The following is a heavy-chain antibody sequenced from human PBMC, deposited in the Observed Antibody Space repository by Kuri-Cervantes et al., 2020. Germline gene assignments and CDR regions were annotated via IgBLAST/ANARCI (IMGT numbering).Heavy chain of an antibody. CDR2: IYYSGST. CDR1: GGSISSSSYY. V-gene: IGHV4-39*07. CDR3: ARVDYYDSSGYYWFGYFDY. J-gene: IGHJ4*02. D-gene: IGHD3-22*01. Sequence: GSLRLSCTVSGGSISSSSYYWGWIRQPPGKGLEWIGSIYYSGSTYYNPSLKSRVTISVDTSKNQFSLKLSSVTAADTAVYYCARVDYYDSSGYYWFGYFDYWGQGTLVTVSS.